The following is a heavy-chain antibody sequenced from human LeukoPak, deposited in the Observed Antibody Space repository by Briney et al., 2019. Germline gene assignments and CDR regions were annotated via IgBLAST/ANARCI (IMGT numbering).Heavy chain of an antibody. J-gene: IGHJ6*01. D-gene: IGHD2-2*01. V-gene: IGHV3-23*01. Sequence: GGSLRLSCAASGFTFRDYAMSWVRQAPGKGLEWVAAISGNGGRTYYADSVKGRFTISRDNSKNTLHLQLNSLRDDDTAMYYCAMRPADRSSSSSPTKNRNLYGMAVWGEGTTVTASS. CDR2: ISGNGGRT. CDR3: AMRPADRSSSSSPTKNRNLYGMAV. CDR1: GFTFRDYA.